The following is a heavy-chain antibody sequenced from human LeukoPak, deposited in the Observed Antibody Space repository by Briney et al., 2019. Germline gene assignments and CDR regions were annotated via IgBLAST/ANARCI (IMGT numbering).Heavy chain of an antibody. V-gene: IGHV4-30-2*01. CDR2: TYHSGST. J-gene: IGHJ4*02. Sequence: SQTLSLTCAVAGGSISIGGYCWSRIRQPPGNGLEWFGYTYHSGSTYYNPTLKSRVTISVDRSKNQFSLKLSSVTAADTAVYYCARENPYYYGSGSYSGYFDCWGQGTLVTVSS. D-gene: IGHD3-10*01. CDR3: ARENPYYYGSGSYSGYFDC. CDR1: GGSISIGGYC.